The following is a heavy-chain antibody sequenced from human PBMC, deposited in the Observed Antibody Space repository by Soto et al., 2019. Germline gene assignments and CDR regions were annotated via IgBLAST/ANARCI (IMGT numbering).Heavy chain of an antibody. V-gene: IGHV3-33*01. Sequence: QVQLVESGGGVVQPGRSLRLSCAASGFTFSSYGMHWVRQAPGKGLEWVAVIWYDGSNKYYADSVKGRFTISRDNSKNTRYLQMNSLRAEDTAVYYCARERPAAMGYYYYGMDVWGQGTTVTVSS. J-gene: IGHJ6*02. CDR3: ARERPAAMGYYYYGMDV. CDR1: GFTFSSYG. CDR2: IWYDGSNK. D-gene: IGHD5-18*01.